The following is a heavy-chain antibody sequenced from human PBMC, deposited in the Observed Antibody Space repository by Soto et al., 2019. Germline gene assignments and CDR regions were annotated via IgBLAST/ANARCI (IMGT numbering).Heavy chain of an antibody. Sequence: PGESLKISCKGSGYSFTSYWISWVRQMPGKGLEWMGRIDPSDSYTNYSPSFQGHVTISADKSISTAYLQWSSLKASDTAMYYCARHPHRPLLLLHRIAVASPFDPWGQGTLATVSS. D-gene: IGHD6-19*01. J-gene: IGHJ5*02. CDR2: IDPSDSYT. CDR1: GYSFTSYW. CDR3: ARHPHRPLLLLHRIAVASPFDP. V-gene: IGHV5-10-1*01.